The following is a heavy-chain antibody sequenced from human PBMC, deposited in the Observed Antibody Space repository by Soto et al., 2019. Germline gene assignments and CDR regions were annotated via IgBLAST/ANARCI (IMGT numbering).Heavy chain of an antibody. Sequence: SETLSLTCAVHAGSFSGYCWSWIRQPPGKGLEWIGEINHSGFTNYNPSLMSRVTISLDMSKNQASLKVSSVTAADTAVYYCARTSTIFGVVSDSWGQGTLVTVSS. V-gene: IGHV4-34*01. CDR3: ARTSTIFGVVSDS. CDR1: AGSFSGYC. J-gene: IGHJ4*02. CDR2: INHSGFT. D-gene: IGHD3-3*01.